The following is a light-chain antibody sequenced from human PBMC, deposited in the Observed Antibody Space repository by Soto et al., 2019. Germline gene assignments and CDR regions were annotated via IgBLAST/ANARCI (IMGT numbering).Light chain of an antibody. CDR2: GAS. Sequence: DIVMTQSPATLSVSPGERATLSCRASQGVSSNLAWYQQKPGQAPRLLIYGASTRATGIPARFSGSGSGTEFTLTISSLQSEDFAVYYCQQYNNWQTFGQGTNVDIK. CDR3: QQYNNWQT. J-gene: IGKJ1*01. V-gene: IGKV3-15*01. CDR1: QGVSSN.